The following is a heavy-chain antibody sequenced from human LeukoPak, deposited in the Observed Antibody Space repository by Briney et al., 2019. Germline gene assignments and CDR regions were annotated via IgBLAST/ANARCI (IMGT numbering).Heavy chain of an antibody. CDR2: IYYSGST. D-gene: IGHD4-23*01. V-gene: IGHV4-59*01. J-gene: IGHJ4*02. CDR1: GGSISSYY. Sequence: SETLSLTCTVSGGSISSYYWSWIRQPPGKGLEWIGYIYYSGSTSYNPSLKSRVTISVDTSKNQFSLKLSSVTAADTAVYYCAREGIGSTVVTRGRYFDYWGQGTLVTVSS. CDR3: AREGIGSTVVTRGRYFDY.